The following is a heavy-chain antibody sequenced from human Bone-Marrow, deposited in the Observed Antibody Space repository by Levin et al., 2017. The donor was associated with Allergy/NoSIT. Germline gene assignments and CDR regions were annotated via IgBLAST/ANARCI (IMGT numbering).Heavy chain of an antibody. J-gene: IGHJ3*01. CDR1: GVPFRTSW. CDR2: IKKDGREK. Sequence: LSLPCAASGVPFRTSWMHWVRQAPGKGLEWVANIKKDGREKFYVDSVKGRFTISRDNAKNSIYLQMNNLRVEDTAVYYCAREVGGYNSLWGRGTMVTVSS. CDR3: AREVGGYNSL. V-gene: IGHV3-7*01. D-gene: IGHD5-24*01.